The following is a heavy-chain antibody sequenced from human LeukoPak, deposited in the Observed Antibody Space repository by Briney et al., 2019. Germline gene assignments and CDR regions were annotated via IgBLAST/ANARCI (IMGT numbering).Heavy chain of an antibody. CDR1: GFIFSGYA. CDR2: ISGTGDGT. V-gene: IGHV3-23*01. CDR3: AKLQGGPLSSYHFDY. D-gene: IGHD3-16*02. J-gene: IGHJ4*02. Sequence: PGGSLRLSCAASGFIFSGYAMGWVRQAPGKGLEWVSAISGTGDGTYFVDSVKGRFTISRDNSKNTLYLQMNSLRVEDTAVYYCAKLQGGPLSSYHFDYWGQGTLVTVSS.